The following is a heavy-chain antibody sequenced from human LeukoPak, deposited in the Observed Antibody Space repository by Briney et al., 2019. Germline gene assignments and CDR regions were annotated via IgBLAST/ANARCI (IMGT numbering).Heavy chain of an antibody. CDR1: GFTFSSYS. CDR2: ISSSSSYI. CDR3: AKRSSYGYAVTTSLDY. D-gene: IGHD5-18*01. J-gene: IGHJ4*02. V-gene: IGHV3-21*04. Sequence: GGSLRLSCAASGFTFSSYSMNWVRQAPGKGLEWVSSISSSSSYIYYADSVKGRFTISRDNSKKTVSLQMNSLRAEDTAVYYCAKRSSYGYAVTTSLDYWGQGTLVIVSS.